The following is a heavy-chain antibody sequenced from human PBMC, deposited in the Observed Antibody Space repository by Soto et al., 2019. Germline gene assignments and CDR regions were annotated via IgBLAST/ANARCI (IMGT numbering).Heavy chain of an antibody. V-gene: IGHV1-24*01. D-gene: IGHD3-22*01. CDR3: ATDRPNYDSSGYYQYY. J-gene: IGHJ4*02. CDR2: FDPEDGET. CDR1: GYTLTELS. Sequence: ASVTVSCKVSGYTLTELSMRWVRQAPGKGLEWMGGFDPEDGETIYAQKFQGRVTMTEDTSTDTAYMELSSLRSEDTAVYYCATDRPNYDSSGYYQYYWGQGTLVTVSS.